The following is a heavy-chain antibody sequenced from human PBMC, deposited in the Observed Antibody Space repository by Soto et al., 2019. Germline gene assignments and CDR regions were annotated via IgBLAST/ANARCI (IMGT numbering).Heavy chain of an antibody. J-gene: IGHJ4*02. D-gene: IGHD6-19*01. V-gene: IGHV4-4*02. Sequence: QVQLQESGPGLVKPSGTLSLTCAVSGGSISSSNWWSWVRQPPGKGLEWIGEIYHSGSTNYNPSLKSRVXXSVDXXXXXFXXXXXXXTXXXTAVYYCARSAVAGTRFDYWGQGTLVTVSS. CDR3: ARSAVAGTRFDY. CDR2: IYHSGST. CDR1: GGSISSSNW.